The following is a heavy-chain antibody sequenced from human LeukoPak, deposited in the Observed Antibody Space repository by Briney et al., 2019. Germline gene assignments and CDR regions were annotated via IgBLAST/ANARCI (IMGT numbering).Heavy chain of an antibody. J-gene: IGHJ3*02. V-gene: IGHV1-69*13. D-gene: IGHD3-22*01. CDR2: IIPIFGTA. Sequence: SVTVSCKASGGTFSSHAISWVRQAPGQGLEWMGGIIPIFGTANYAQKFQGRVTITADESTSTAYMELSSLRSEDTAVYYCARAPGPYYDSSGSHSFDIWGQGTMVTVSS. CDR1: GGTFSSHA. CDR3: ARAPGPYYDSSGSHSFDI.